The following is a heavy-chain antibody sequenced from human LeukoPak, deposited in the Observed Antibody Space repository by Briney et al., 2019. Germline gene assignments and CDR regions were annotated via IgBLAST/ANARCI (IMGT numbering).Heavy chain of an antibody. J-gene: IGHJ4*02. CDR3: AKRSSSSSGFFDY. D-gene: IGHD6-6*01. CDR1: GFTFSSYW. V-gene: IGHV3-23*01. CDR2: ITGGSGST. Sequence: GGSLRLSCAASGFTFSSYWMTWVRQAPGKGLEWVSAITGGSGSTDYTDYADSVKGRFTISRDNSKNTVYLQMNSLRAEDTAVYYCAKRSSSSSGFFDYWGQGTLVTVSS.